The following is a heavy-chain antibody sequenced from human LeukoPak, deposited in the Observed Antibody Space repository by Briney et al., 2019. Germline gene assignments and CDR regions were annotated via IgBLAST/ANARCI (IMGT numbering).Heavy chain of an antibody. Sequence: SETLSLTCTVSGGSLSSGIYYWSWIRQPPGKGLEWIGYIYYSGSTNYNPSLKSRVTMSVETSKNQFSLKVTSVNAADTAVYYCXXGYCTGGVCPDGFDIWGQGTMVTVSS. CDR3: XXGYCTGGVCPDGFDI. CDR1: GGSLSSGIYY. CDR2: IYYSGST. J-gene: IGHJ3*02. D-gene: IGHD2-8*02. V-gene: IGHV4-61*01.